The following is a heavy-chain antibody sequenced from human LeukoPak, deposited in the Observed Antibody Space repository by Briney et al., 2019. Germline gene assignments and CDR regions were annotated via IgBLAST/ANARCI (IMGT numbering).Heavy chain of an antibody. J-gene: IGHJ4*02. Sequence: ASVKVSCKASGYTFTSYDINWVRQATGQGLEWMGWMNPNSGNTGYAQKFQGRVTMTRNTSISTAYMELSSLRSEDTAVYYCATVGMGGPGTVKDYWGQGTLVTVSS. CDR3: ATVGMGGPGTVKDY. CDR2: MNPNSGNT. CDR1: GYTFTSYD. V-gene: IGHV1-8*01. D-gene: IGHD4-11*01.